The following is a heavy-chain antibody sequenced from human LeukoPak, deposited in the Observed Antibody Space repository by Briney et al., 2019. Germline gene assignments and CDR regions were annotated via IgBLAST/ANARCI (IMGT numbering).Heavy chain of an antibody. CDR3: ARQPPFGLELSDAFDI. V-gene: IGHV5-51*01. J-gene: IGHJ3*02. Sequence: GESLKISCKASGYSFTSYWIGWVRQMPGKGLEWMGIIYPGDSDTRYSPSFQGQVTISADKSISTAYLQWSSLKASDTAMYYCARQPPFGLELSDAFDIWGQGTMVTVSS. D-gene: IGHD3-16*02. CDR2: IYPGDSDT. CDR1: GYSFTSYW.